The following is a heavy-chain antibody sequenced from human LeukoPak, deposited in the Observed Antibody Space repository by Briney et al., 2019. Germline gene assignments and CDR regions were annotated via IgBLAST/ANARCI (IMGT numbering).Heavy chain of an antibody. V-gene: IGHV4-38-2*02. Sequence: SETLSLTCTVSGYSISSGYYWGWIRQPPGKGLEWIGSIYHSGSTYYNPSLKSRVTISVDTSKNQFSLKLSSVTAADTAVYYCARQDSGYEIPNWFDPWGQGTPVTVSS. CDR1: GYSISSGYY. CDR2: IYHSGST. J-gene: IGHJ5*02. D-gene: IGHD5-12*01. CDR3: ARQDSGYEIPNWFDP.